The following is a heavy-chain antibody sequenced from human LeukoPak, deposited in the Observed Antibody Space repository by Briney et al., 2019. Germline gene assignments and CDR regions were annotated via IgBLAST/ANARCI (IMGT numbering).Heavy chain of an antibody. CDR1: GGSISSSSYY. J-gene: IGHJ4*02. V-gene: IGHV4-39*07. CDR3: ARAGGVKTAALDLDY. D-gene: IGHD6-25*01. CDR2: IYYSGST. Sequence: SETLSLTCTVSGGSISSSSYYWGWIRQPPGTGLEWIGTIYYSGSTYYNPSLKSRVTISVDTSKNQFSLKLTSVTTADTAVYYCARAGGVKTAALDLDYWGQGTLVTVSS.